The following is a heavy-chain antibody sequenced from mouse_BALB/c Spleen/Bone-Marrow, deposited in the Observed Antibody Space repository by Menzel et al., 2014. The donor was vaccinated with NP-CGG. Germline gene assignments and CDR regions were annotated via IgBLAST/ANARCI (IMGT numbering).Heavy chain of an antibody. Sequence: VQLQQSGAELVKPGASVKLSCTASGFNIKDTYMHWVKQRPEQGLERIGRIDPANVNTKYDPEFRGKATITADTSSNTAYLQLSSLTSEDTAVYYCASYVYGYYFDYWGQGTTLTVSS. D-gene: IGHD1-1*01. V-gene: IGHV14-3*02. J-gene: IGHJ2*01. CDR2: IDPANVNT. CDR3: ASYVYGYYFDY. CDR1: GFNIKDTY.